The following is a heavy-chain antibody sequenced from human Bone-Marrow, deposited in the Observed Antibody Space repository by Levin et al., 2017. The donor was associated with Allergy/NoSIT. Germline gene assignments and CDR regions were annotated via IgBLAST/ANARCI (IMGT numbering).Heavy chain of an antibody. J-gene: IGHJ4*02. CDR3: TRGSGSSTSGLGY. CDR2: ISGYNGNT. D-gene: IGHD3-10*01. Sequence: GESLKISCKPSGYTFSNYDITWVRQAPGQGLEWMGWISGYNGNTNYAQKVQGRVTMTTDTSTSTAYMELRSLRSDDTAVYYCTRGSGSSTSGLGYWGQGTLVTVSS. V-gene: IGHV1-18*01. CDR1: GYTFSNYD.